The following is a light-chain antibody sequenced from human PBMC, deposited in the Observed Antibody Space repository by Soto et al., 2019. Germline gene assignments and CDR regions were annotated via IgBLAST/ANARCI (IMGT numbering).Light chain of an antibody. CDR3: QQHNSHA. V-gene: IGKV3D-15*01. CDR2: GAS. J-gene: IGKJ4*01. Sequence: EIVMTQSPATLSVSPGERATLSCRASQSVSSNLAWYQQKPGQAPRLLIYGASTRATGIPARFSGSGSGTEFTLTISSLQSEDFAVYYCQQHNSHAFGGGTKVDIK. CDR1: QSVSSN.